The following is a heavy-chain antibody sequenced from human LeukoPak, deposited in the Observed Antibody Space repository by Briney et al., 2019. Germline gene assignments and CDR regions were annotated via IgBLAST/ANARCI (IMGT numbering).Heavy chain of an antibody. V-gene: IGHV3-21*01. CDR1: GFTFSSYS. Sequence: GGSLRLSCAASGFTFSSYSTNWVRQTPGKGLEWVSSISSSSSYIYYADSVKGRSTISRDNAKNSLYLQMNSLRAEDTAVYYCARQDGYYYYGMDVWGQGTTVTVSS. CDR2: ISSSSSYI. J-gene: IGHJ6*02. CDR3: ARQDGYYYYGMDV.